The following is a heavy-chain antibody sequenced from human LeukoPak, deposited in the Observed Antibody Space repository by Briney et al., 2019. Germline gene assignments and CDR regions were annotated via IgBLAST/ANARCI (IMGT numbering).Heavy chain of an antibody. V-gene: IGHV1-69*05. CDR1: GGTFSSYA. CDR3: ARTTYYYDSSGYYHLSLYYFDY. J-gene: IGHJ4*02. CDR2: IIPIFGTA. Sequence: SVKVSCKASGGTFSSYAISWVRQAPGQGLEWMGRIIPIFGTANYAQKFQGRVTITTDESTSTAYMELSSLRSEDTAVYYCARTTYYYDSSGYYHLSLYYFDYWGQGTLVTVSS. D-gene: IGHD3-22*01.